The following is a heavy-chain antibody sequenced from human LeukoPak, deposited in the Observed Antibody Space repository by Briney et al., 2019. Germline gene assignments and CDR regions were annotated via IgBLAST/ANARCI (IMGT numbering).Heavy chain of an antibody. CDR1: GGSINSGGYS. D-gene: IGHD3-22*01. CDR2: IYHSGST. V-gene: IGHV4-30-2*03. Sequence: PSQTLSLTCAVSGGSINSGGYSWSWIRQPPGKGLEWMGYIYHSGSTYYNPSLKSRVTISVDTSKNQFSLKLSSVTAADTADYYCARRVAGSGYRDYWGQGTLVTVSS. J-gene: IGHJ4*02. CDR3: ARRVAGSGYRDY.